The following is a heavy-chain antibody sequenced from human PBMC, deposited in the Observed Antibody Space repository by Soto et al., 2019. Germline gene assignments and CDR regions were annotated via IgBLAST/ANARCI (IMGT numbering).Heavy chain of an antibody. Sequence: SVKVSCKASGGTFSSYTISWVRQAPGQGLEWMGRIIPILGIANYAQKFQGRVTITADKSTSTAYMELSSLRSEDTAVYYCARDCSSTSCYSYPWGQGTLVTISS. CDR2: IIPILGIA. CDR3: ARDCSSTSCYSYP. D-gene: IGHD2-2*01. J-gene: IGHJ5*02. V-gene: IGHV1-69*04. CDR1: GGTFSSYT.